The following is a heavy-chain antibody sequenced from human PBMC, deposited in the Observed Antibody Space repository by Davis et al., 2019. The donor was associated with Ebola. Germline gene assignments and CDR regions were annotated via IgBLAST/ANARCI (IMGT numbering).Heavy chain of an antibody. J-gene: IGHJ4*02. CDR1: GFTVSSNY. CDR3: ARDPPGYSSGWYADY. Sequence: PGGSLRLSCAASGFTVSSNYTSWVRQAPGKGLEWVSAISGSGGSTYYADSVKGRFTISRDNAKNSLYLQMNSLRAEDTAVYYCARDPPGYSSGWYADYWGQGTLVTVSS. CDR2: ISGSGGST. V-gene: IGHV3-11*01. D-gene: IGHD6-19*01.